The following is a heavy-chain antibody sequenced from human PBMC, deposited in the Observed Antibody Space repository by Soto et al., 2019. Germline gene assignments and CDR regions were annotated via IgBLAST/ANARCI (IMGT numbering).Heavy chain of an antibody. J-gene: IGHJ6*02. CDR1: GGSISSYC. V-gene: IGHV4-59*01. CDR3: AGVFGEWGVDYYYYYGMDV. D-gene: IGHD3-10*01. CDR2: VYYSGNT. Sequence: PSETLSVTCSVSGGSISSYCWSWIRQPPGKGLEWIGNVYYSGNTNYNPSLNSRVTISIDTSKNQFSLKLSSVTAADTGVYFCAGVFGEWGVDYYYYYGMDVWGQGTTVT.